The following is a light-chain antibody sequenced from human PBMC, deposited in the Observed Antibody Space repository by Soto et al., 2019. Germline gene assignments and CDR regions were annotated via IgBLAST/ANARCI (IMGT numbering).Light chain of an antibody. J-gene: IGKJ5*01. CDR1: QSISSY. CDR2: AAS. V-gene: IGKV1-33*01. Sequence: DIQMTQSPSSLSASVGDRVTITCRASQSISSYLNWYQQKPGKAPKLLIYAASSLQSGVPSRFSGSGSGTDFTSTISSLQPEDIATYYCQQYDNFPRAINFGQGTRLEIK. CDR3: QQYDNFPRAIN.